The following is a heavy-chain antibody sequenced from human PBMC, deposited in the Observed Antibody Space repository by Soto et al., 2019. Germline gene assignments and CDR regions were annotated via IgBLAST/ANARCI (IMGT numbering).Heavy chain of an antibody. Sequence: SETLSLTCAVSGGSISSSNWWSWVRQPPGKGLEWIGEIYHSGSTNYNPSLKSRVTISVDKSKNQFSLKLSSVTAADTAVYYCARDPKTNADDEDIVYPSQDYWGQGTLVTVSS. J-gene: IGHJ4*02. V-gene: IGHV4-4*02. CDR2: IYHSGST. D-gene: IGHD2-15*01. CDR3: ARDPKTNADDEDIVYPSQDY. CDR1: GGSISSSNW.